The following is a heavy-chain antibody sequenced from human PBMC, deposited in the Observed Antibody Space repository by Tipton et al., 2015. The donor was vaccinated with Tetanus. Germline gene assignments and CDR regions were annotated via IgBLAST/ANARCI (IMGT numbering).Heavy chain of an antibody. D-gene: IGHD1-26*01. CDR1: GASINAGGYL. Sequence: TLSLTCSVSGASINAGGYLWTWVRQHPGRGLEWIGNIYYTALTSYTPSLNSRVSISVDTSKNHFSLRLTSVTAADTAVYFCARGLPREPFYLDYWGQGKQVTVSS. J-gene: IGHJ4*02. CDR3: ARGLPREPFYLDY. V-gene: IGHV4-31*03. CDR2: IYYTALT.